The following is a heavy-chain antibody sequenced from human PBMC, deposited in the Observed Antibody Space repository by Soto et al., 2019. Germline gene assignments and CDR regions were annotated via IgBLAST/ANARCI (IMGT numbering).Heavy chain of an antibody. D-gene: IGHD5-12*01. V-gene: IGHV4-39*01. CDR3: ARRDSGYEWYFDY. J-gene: IGHJ4*02. CDR2: IYYSGST. CDR1: GGSISSSSYY. Sequence: QLQLQESGPGLVKPSETLSLTCTVSGGSISSSSYYWGWIRQPPGKGLEWIGSIYYSGSTYYNPSLKSRVTISVDTSKNQFSLKLSSVTAADTAVYYCARRDSGYEWYFDYWGQGTLVTVSS.